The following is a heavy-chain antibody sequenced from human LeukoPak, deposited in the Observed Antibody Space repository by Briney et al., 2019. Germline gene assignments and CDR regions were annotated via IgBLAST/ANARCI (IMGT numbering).Heavy chain of an antibody. Sequence: PSETLSLTCTVSGSSISNYYWGWIRQAPGKGLEWIGSIYYSGNTYYNSSLKSRVTISLDTSKNLFSLRLRSVTAADTAVYFCARGRVSSSTYYSTYYYYFYMDVWGKGTTVTVSS. CDR2: IYYSGNT. J-gene: IGHJ6*03. CDR1: GSSISNYY. V-gene: IGHV4-39*07. CDR3: ARGRVSSSTYYSTYYYYFYMDV. D-gene: IGHD3-22*01.